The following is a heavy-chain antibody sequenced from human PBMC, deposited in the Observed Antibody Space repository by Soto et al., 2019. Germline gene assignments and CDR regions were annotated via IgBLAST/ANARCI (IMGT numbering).Heavy chain of an antibody. CDR1: GYTFTSYA. D-gene: IGHD6-13*01. CDR2: INAGNGNT. J-gene: IGHJ4*02. Sequence: QVQLVQSGAEEKKPGASVKVSCKASGYTFTSYAMDWVRQAPGQRLEWMGWINAGNGNTKYSQKFQGRVTITRDTSASTAYMELSSLRSEDTAVYDCARSPGGPGIAEYWGQGTLVTVS. V-gene: IGHV1-3*05. CDR3: ARSPGGPGIAEY.